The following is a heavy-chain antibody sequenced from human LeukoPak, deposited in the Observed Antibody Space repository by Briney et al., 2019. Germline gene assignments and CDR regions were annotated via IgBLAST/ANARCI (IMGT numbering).Heavy chain of an antibody. CDR3: ARDQLGFDY. CDR2: IYHSGST. D-gene: IGHD1-26*01. J-gene: IGHJ4*02. CDR1: GYSISSGYY. Sequence: SETLSLTCTVSGYSISSGYYWGWIRQPPGQGLEWIGSIYHSGSTYYNPSLKSRVTISVDTSKNQFSLKLSSVTAADTAVYYCARDQLGFDYWGQGALVTVSS. V-gene: IGHV4-38-2*02.